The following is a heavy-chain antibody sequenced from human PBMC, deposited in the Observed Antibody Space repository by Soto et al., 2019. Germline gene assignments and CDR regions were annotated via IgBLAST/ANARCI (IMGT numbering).Heavy chain of an antibody. Sequence: EVQLLESGGGLVQPGGSLRLSCAASGFSFSTYSMAWVRQTPGKGLGWVSGLSGGGSNTFYADSVQGRFTISVDNSKNTVYLQMNSLRVEDTAVYYCARWDGYGDVWGQGTLVTVSS. D-gene: IGHD4-17*01. J-gene: IGHJ4*02. CDR1: GFSFSTYS. CDR3: ARWDGYGDV. V-gene: IGHV3-23*01. CDR2: LSGGGSNT.